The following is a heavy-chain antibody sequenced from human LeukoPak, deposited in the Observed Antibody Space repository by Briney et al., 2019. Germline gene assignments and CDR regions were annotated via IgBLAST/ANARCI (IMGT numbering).Heavy chain of an antibody. Sequence: PGGSLRLSSAASGFTLSTYAMSWGRQAPGKGLEWVSSISVSGGSTNYADSAKGRFTFSRDNSKKTVYLEMNSLRAEDTAVYYCAKVMKGSERLTLVRGVIIKTAGLYYMDVWGKGTTVTVSS. CDR3: AKVMKGSERLTLVRGVIIKTAGLYYMDV. CDR2: ISVSGGST. D-gene: IGHD3-10*01. V-gene: IGHV3-23*01. J-gene: IGHJ6*03. CDR1: GFTLSTYA.